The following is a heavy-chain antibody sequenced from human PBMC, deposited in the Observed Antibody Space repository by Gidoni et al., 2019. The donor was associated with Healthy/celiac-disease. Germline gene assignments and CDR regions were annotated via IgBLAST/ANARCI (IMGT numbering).Heavy chain of an antibody. D-gene: IGHD2-2*01. Sequence: WIGEINHSGSTNYNPSLKSRVTISVDTSKNQFSLKLSSVTAADTAVYYCARRRPIVVVPAAVSRPGNWFDPWGQGTLVTVSS. CDR3: ARRRPIVVVPAAVSRPGNWFDP. CDR2: INHSGST. V-gene: IGHV4-34*01. J-gene: IGHJ5*02.